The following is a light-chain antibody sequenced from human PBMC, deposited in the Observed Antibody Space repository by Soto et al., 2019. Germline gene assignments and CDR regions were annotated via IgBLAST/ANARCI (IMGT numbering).Light chain of an antibody. V-gene: IGKV3-11*01. Sequence: EIVLTQSPATLSLSPGERATLSCRASQSVSSYLAWYQQKPGQAPRLLIYDASNRVTGIPARFSGSGSGTDFTLPISSLEPEDFAVYYCLQRSNWQYTFGQATKVEIK. J-gene: IGKJ2*01. CDR1: QSVSSY. CDR3: LQRSNWQYT. CDR2: DAS.